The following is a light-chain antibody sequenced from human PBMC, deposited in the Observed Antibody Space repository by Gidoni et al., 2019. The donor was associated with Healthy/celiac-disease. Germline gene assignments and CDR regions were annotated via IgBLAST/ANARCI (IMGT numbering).Light chain of an antibody. CDR1: QSVLYSSNNKNY. Sequence: DIVMTKSPDSLAVSLGERPTINCKSSQSVLYSSNNKNYLAWYQQKPGQPPKLLIYWASTRESGVPDRFSGSGSGTDFTLTISSLQAEDGAVYYCQQYYSTPYTFGQGTKLEIK. V-gene: IGKV4-1*01. CDR3: QQYYSTPYT. CDR2: WAS. J-gene: IGKJ2*01.